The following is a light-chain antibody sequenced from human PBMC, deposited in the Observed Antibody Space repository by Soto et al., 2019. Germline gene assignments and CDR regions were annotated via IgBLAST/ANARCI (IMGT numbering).Light chain of an antibody. J-gene: IGKJ5*01. Sequence: EIVLTQSPATVSLSPGERATLSCRASQSVSSSLAWYQQKPGQAPRLLIYAASNRATGIPARFSGSGSGTDFTLTISSLEPEDFAVYYRQQRSNWPITFGQGTRLEIK. CDR1: QSVSSS. CDR2: AAS. V-gene: IGKV3-11*01. CDR3: QQRSNWPIT.